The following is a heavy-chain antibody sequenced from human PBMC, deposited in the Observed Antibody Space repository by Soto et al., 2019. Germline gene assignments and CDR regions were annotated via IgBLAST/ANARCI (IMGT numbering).Heavy chain of an antibody. Sequence: GGSLRLSCAASGFTFSSCSMNWVRQAPGKGLECVSSISSSSSYIYYADSVKGRFTISRDNAKNSLYLQMNSLRAEDTAVYYCARLSLRYFDYGAFDIWGQGTMVTV. CDR3: ARLSLRYFDYGAFDI. J-gene: IGHJ3*02. V-gene: IGHV3-21*01. CDR2: ISSSSSYI. CDR1: GFTFSSCS. D-gene: IGHD3-9*01.